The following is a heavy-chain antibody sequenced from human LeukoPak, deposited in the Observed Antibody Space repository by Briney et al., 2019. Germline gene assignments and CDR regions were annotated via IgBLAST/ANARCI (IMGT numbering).Heavy chain of an antibody. CDR3: ARGGDYLCYYYMDV. Sequence: SETLSLTCAVSGYSISSGYYWGWIRQPPGKGLEWIGSIYHSGSTYYNPSLKSRVTISVDTSKNQFSLKLSSVTAADTAVYYCARGGDYLCYYYMDVWGKGTTVTVSS. CDR1: GYSISSGYY. D-gene: IGHD4-17*01. CDR2: IYHSGST. J-gene: IGHJ6*03. V-gene: IGHV4-38-2*01.